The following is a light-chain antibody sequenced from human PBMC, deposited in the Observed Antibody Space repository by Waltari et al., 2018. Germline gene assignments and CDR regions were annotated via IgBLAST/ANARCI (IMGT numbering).Light chain of an antibody. CDR1: SSNIGAGND. Sequence: QSVLTQPPSVSGAPGQRVTISCTGSSSNIGAGNDVHWYQQFPGRAPKLLIYGNSNRPSGVPYRFSGSKSGTSASLAITGLQAEDEADYYCQSYDSSGSGVFGGGTKLTVL. CDR3: QSYDSSGSGV. V-gene: IGLV1-40*01. CDR2: GNS. J-gene: IGLJ3*02.